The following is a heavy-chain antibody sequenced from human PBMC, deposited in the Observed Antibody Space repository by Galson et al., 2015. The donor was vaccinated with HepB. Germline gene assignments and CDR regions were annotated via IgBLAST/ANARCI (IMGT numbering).Heavy chain of an antibody. CDR2: IKQGGSEK. CDR1: GFTFSSYW. J-gene: IGHJ4*02. Sequence: SLRLSCAASGFTFSSYWMSWVRQAPGKGLEWVANIKQGGSEKYYVDSVKGRFTISRDNAKDSLYLQMNSLRAEDTAVYYCARNGIAAAGNSRVLGYWGQGTLVTVSS. V-gene: IGHV3-7*03. CDR3: ARNGIAAAGNSRVLGY. D-gene: IGHD6-13*01.